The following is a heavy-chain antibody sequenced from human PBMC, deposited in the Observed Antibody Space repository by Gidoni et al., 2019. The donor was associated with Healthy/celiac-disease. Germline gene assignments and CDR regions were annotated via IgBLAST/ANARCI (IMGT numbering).Heavy chain of an antibody. J-gene: IGHJ4*02. V-gene: IGHV3-23*01. Sequence: EVQLLESGGGLVQPGGSLRHSCGASGFTFSSYAMSWVRQAPGKGLEWVSAISGSGGSTYYADSVKGRFTISRDNSKNTLYLQMNSLRAEDTAVYYCAKYGGMGIVVAAAFFDYWGQGTLVTVSS. CDR3: AKYGGMGIVVAAAFFDY. D-gene: IGHD1-26*01. CDR1: GFTFSSYA. CDR2: ISGSGGST.